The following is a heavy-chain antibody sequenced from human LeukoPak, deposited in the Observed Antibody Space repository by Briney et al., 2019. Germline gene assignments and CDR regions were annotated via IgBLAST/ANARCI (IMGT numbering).Heavy chain of an antibody. CDR3: ARVKHCSSTSCFRGVYYYGMDV. V-gene: IGHV1-18*01. D-gene: IGHD2-2*01. Sequence: ASVKVSCKASGYTFTSYGISWVRQAPGQGLELMGWISAYNGNTNYAQKLQGRVTMTRNTSISTAYMELSSLRSEDTAVYYCARVKHCSSTSCFRGVYYYGMDVWGQGATVTVSS. CDR1: GYTFTSYG. CDR2: ISAYNGNT. J-gene: IGHJ6*02.